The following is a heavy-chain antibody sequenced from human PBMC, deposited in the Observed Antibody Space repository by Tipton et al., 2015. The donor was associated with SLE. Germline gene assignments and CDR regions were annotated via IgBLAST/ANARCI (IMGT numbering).Heavy chain of an antibody. CDR2: IYHSGST. CDR3: ASGGGNYYFDF. J-gene: IGHJ4*02. V-gene: IGHV4-31*03. D-gene: IGHD3-16*01. Sequence: TLSLTCTVSGGSISSGGYYWSWIRQHPGRGLEWIGYIYHSGSTYYNPSLKSRVTISVDTSKNQFSLKLTSVTAADTAVYYCASGGGNYYFDFWGQGTRVTVFS. CDR1: GGSISSGGYY.